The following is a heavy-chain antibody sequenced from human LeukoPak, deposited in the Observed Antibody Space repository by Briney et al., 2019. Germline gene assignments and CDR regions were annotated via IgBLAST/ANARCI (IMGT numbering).Heavy chain of an antibody. Sequence: SETLSLTCTVSGGSISSSDYYWRWIRQPPAKGLEWIGYIYYSGSPYYNPSLKSRVTISVDTSKNQFSLKLSSVTAADTAVYYCAREASGSSDFDYWGQGNLVTVSS. CDR3: AREASGSSDFDY. V-gene: IGHV4-30-4*01. CDR1: GGSISSSDYY. J-gene: IGHJ4*02. CDR2: IYYSGSP. D-gene: IGHD3-10*01.